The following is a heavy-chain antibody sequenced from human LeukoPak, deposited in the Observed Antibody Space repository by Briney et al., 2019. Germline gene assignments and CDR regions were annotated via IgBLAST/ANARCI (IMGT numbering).Heavy chain of an antibody. J-gene: IGHJ4*02. D-gene: IGHD2-15*01. CDR2: ISGRATNT. CDR1: GYPFSNYG. CDR3: AREGGGYRLFEF. Sequence: GGSLRLSRAASGYPFSNYGMDWVRQTPGRGLEWISYISGRATNTDYADSVRARFTISRDNAENALYLQMNNLRVEDTAVYYCAREGGGYRLFEFWGQGILVTVSS. V-gene: IGHV3-48*04.